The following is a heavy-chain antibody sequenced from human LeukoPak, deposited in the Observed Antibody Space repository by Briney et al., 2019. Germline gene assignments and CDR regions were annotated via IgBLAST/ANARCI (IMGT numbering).Heavy chain of an antibody. CDR2: VYYSGST. V-gene: IGHV4-59*01. Sequence: SETLSLTCTVSGGSISSYYWSWIRQPPGKGLEWIGYVYYSGSTNYNPSLRSRVTISVDMPKTQFSLKLTSVTAADTAVYYCARGATSFDFWGQGTLVTVSS. CDR3: ARGATSFDF. J-gene: IGHJ4*02. CDR1: GGSISSYY.